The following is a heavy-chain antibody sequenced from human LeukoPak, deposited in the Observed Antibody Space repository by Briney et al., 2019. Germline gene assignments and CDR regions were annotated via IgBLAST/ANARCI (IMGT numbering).Heavy chain of an antibody. Sequence: PGGSLRLSCAASGFTFSDYYMSWIRQAPGKGLEWVSHISSSGTPIHYAASVKGRFTISGDNAKNSLYLQMNRLRAEDTAVYYCARERQLERLTFGKEGSAFDYWGQGTLVTVSS. V-gene: IGHV3-11*04. CDR2: ISSSGTPI. D-gene: IGHD1-1*01. CDR1: GFTFSDYY. CDR3: ARERQLERLTFGKEGSAFDY. J-gene: IGHJ4*02.